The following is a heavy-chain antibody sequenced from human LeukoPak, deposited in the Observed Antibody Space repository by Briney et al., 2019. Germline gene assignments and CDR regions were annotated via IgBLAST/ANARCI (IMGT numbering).Heavy chain of an antibody. Sequence: GGSLRLSCTASGFTFGDYAMSWFRQAPGKGLEWVGFIRSKAYGGTTEYAASVKGRFTISRDDSKSIAYLQMNSLKTEDTAVYYCTRERQSPPWEDIVLMGDAFDIWGQGTMVTVSS. J-gene: IGHJ3*02. CDR2: IRSKAYGGTT. D-gene: IGHD2-8*01. V-gene: IGHV3-49*03. CDR1: GFTFGDYA. CDR3: TRERQSPPWEDIVLMGDAFDI.